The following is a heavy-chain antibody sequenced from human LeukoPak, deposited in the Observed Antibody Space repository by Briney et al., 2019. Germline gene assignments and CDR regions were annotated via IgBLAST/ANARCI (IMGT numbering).Heavy chain of an antibody. CDR1: GFTVSSHY. Sequence: GGSLRLSCEASGFTVSSHYMSWVRQAPGKGLEWVSVIYSGGSTYYADSVKGRFTISRDNSRNTLYLQMNSLRAEDTAVYYGSRVDYGDYGFDYWGQGTLVTVSS. CDR3: SRVDYGDYGFDY. J-gene: IGHJ4*02. V-gene: IGHV3-66*01. CDR2: IYSGGST. D-gene: IGHD4-17*01.